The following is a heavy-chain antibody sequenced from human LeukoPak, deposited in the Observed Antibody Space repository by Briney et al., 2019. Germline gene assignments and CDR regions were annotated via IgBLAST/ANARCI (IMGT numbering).Heavy chain of an antibody. V-gene: IGHV4-59*01. D-gene: IGHD1-26*01. Sequence: TSETLSLTCTVSAGSISSYYWSWIRQPPGKGLEWIGYINYSGSTNYNPSLKNRVTISIDTSKNQFSLKLNSVTAADTAVYYCARDRSTGSYDWFDPWGQGTLVTVSS. CDR2: INYSGST. CDR3: ARDRSTGSYDWFDP. J-gene: IGHJ5*02. CDR1: AGSISSYY.